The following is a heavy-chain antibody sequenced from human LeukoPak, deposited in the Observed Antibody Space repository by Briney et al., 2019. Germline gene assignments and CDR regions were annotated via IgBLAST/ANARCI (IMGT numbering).Heavy chain of an antibody. J-gene: IGHJ3*02. V-gene: IGHV7-4-1*02. CDR3: ARVYYDSSGYHDAFDI. CDR1: GYTFTSYA. Sequence: RASVKVSCKASGYTFTSYAMNWVRQAPGQGLEWMGWINTNTGNPTYAQGFTGRFVSSLGTSVSTAYLQISSLKAEDTAVYYCARVYYDSSGYHDAFDIWGQGTMVTVSS. CDR2: INTNTGNP. D-gene: IGHD3-22*01.